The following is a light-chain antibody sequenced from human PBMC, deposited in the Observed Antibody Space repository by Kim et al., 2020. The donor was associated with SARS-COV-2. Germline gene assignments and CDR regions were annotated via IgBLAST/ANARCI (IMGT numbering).Light chain of an antibody. Sequence: ATSNCKYSQSLLYSSNNKNYLAWYQQQPGQPPKLFMYWASTRESWVPDRFSASGSGTDFTLTVSRLQAEDVAVYYCQQYYNPPYTFGQGTKVDIK. CDR2: WAS. CDR1: QSLLYSSNNKNY. V-gene: IGKV4-1*01. J-gene: IGKJ2*01. CDR3: QQYYNPPYT.